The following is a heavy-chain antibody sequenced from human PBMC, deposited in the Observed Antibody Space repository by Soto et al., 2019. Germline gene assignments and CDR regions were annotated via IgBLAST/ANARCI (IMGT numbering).Heavy chain of an antibody. Sequence: QVQLVQSGAEVKKPGASVKVSCKASGYTFTTYALHWVRQAPGQRLEWMGWINAGNGDTKYSQKFQGSVTFTRDTPASTAYMELSSLRSEDTAVYYCARGYQLKWYYYGMDVWGQGTSVTVSS. CDR2: INAGNGDT. CDR1: GYTFTTYA. J-gene: IGHJ6*02. V-gene: IGHV1-3*01. D-gene: IGHD2-2*01. CDR3: ARGYQLKWYYYGMDV.